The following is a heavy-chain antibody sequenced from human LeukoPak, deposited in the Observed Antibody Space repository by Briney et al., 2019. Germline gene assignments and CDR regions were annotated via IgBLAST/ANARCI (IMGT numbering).Heavy chain of an antibody. D-gene: IGHD6-19*01. J-gene: IGHJ4*02. Sequence: GGSLRLSCAASGFTFSIDWMHWVRQAPGKGLVWVSRINTDGSITIYADSVKGRFTISRDNAKNSLYLQMNSLRAEDTAVYYCASAHITMAGSIDCWGQGTLVTVSS. V-gene: IGHV3-74*01. CDR1: GFTFSIDW. CDR3: ASAHITMAGSIDC. CDR2: INTDGSIT.